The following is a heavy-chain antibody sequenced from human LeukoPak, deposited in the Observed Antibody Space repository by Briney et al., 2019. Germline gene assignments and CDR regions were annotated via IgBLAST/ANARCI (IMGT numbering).Heavy chain of an antibody. J-gene: IGHJ5*02. CDR2: ISPYNGNT. CDR1: GYTFTNYG. D-gene: IGHD2-15*01. CDR3: ARGGLGYCSGGSCPSNWFDP. Sequence: ASAKVSCKASGYTFTNYGVSWVRQAPGQGLEWMGGISPYNGNTDYAQKLQGRVTMTTDTSTSTAYMDLRSLRSDDTAVYYCARGGLGYCSGGSCPSNWFDPWGQGTLVTVSS. V-gene: IGHV1-18*01.